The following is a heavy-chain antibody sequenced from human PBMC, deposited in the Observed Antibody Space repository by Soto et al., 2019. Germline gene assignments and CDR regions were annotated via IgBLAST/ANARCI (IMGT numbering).Heavy chain of an antibody. CDR3: ARVLRGWFDP. CDR1: GGSITSANW. CDR2: ISHSGIT. Sequence: SETLSLTCAVSGGSITSANWWTWVRQPPGGGLEWIGEISHSGITNYKSSLKSRVTMSVDKTKNDVSLKLTSVTAADTAVYYCARVLRGWFDPWGQGTPVTVSS. V-gene: IGHV4-4*02. J-gene: IGHJ5*02.